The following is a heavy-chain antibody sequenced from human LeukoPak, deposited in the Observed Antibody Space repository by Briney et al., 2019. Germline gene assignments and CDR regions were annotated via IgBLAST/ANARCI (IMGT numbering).Heavy chain of an antibody. CDR1: GFTFDDYA. J-gene: IGHJ4*02. V-gene: IGHV3-9*01. CDR2: ISWNSGSI. Sequence: GGSLRLSCAASGFTFDDYAIPWVRQAPGKGLEWVSDISWNSGSIGYADSVKGRFTISRENAKNSLYLQMNSLRAEDTALYYCAKAQYYYDSSGYYFDYWGQGTLVTVSS. D-gene: IGHD3-22*01. CDR3: AKAQYYYDSSGYYFDY.